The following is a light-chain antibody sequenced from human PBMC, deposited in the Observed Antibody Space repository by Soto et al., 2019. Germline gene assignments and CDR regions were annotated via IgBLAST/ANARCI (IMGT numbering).Light chain of an antibody. CDR3: QQYNNWPRT. J-gene: IGKJ2*01. V-gene: IGKV3-15*01. CDR2: GAS. CDR1: HSVSSN. Sequence: EIVMTQSPATLSVSPGERATGSCRASHSVSSNLAWYQQKPGQAPRLLIYGASTRATGIPARFSGSGSGTEFTLTIGSLQSEDFAVYYCQQYNNWPRTFGQGTKLEIK.